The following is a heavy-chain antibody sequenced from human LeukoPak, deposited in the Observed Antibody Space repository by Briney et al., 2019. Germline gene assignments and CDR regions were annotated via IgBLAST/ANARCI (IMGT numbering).Heavy chain of an antibody. CDR1: GFTFDSYA. V-gene: IGHV3-23*01. J-gene: IGHJ4*02. D-gene: IGHD6-19*01. CDR3: VKDLISSGWYDFDD. Sequence: PGGSLRLSCAASGFTFDSYAMSWVRQAPGKGLEWVSSITGSGYSTYYGDSVRGRFTVSRDNSKNTLYLQMSSLRAADTAVYYCVKDLISSGWYDFDDWGQGTLVTVSS. CDR2: ITGSGYST.